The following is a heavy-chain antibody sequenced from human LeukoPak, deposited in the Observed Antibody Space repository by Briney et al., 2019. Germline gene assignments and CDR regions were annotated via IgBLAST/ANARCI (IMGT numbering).Heavy chain of an antibody. CDR2: IIPIFGTA. CDR1: GGTFSSYA. D-gene: IGHD2-15*01. CDR3: ARALGYCSGGSCYSSWFDP. J-gene: IGHJ5*02. Sequence: SVKVSCKASGGTFSSYAISWVRQAPGQGLEWMGGIIPIFGTANYAQKFQGRVTITTDESTSTASMELSSLRSEDTAVYYCARALGYCSGGSCYSSWFDPWGQGTLVTVSS. V-gene: IGHV1-69*05.